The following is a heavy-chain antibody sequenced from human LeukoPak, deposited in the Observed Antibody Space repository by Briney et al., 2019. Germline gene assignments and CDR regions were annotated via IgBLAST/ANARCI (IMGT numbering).Heavy chain of an antibody. CDR3: ARGEEIAVAPFDY. CDR2: IWYDGSNK. V-gene: IGHV3-33*01. J-gene: IGHJ4*02. CDR1: GFTFRSYG. Sequence: GSSLRLSCAASGFTFRSYGMHWVRQAPGKGLEWVADIWYDGSNKYYADSVKGRFTISRDNSKNTLYLQMNSLRAEDTAVYYCARGEEIAVAPFDYWGQGTLVTVSS. D-gene: IGHD6-19*01.